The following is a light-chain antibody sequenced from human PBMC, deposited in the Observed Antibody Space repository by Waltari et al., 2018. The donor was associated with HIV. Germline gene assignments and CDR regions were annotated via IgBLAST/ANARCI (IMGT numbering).Light chain of an antibody. V-gene: IGLV3-9*01. Sequence: SYDLTQALSVSVALGQTATITCDGFNIGTKHVNWYQQKAGQAPLRGIYREDNRPPGSPERFSGASSSNTAPRIISGAQPGDEADYFCQVWHSNTAVVGSGTKVTGL. J-gene: IGLJ1*01. CDR2: RED. CDR3: QVWHSNTAV. CDR1: NIGTKH.